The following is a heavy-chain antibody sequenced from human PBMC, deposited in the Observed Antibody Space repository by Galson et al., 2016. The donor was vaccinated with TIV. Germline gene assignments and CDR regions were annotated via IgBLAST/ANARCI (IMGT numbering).Heavy chain of an antibody. CDR1: GYSFTTYW. CDR2: IYPGDSDT. Sequence: QSGAEVKKPGESLRISCKGSGYSFTTYWIGWVRQMPGKGLEWMGIIYPGDSDTRYNPSLQGQVTITADKSITTAYLQWSSLKASDTAMYYCATSRGHYYGLDVWGQGTPVTVSS. V-gene: IGHV5-51*01. CDR3: ATSRGHYYGLDV. D-gene: IGHD3-16*01. J-gene: IGHJ6*02.